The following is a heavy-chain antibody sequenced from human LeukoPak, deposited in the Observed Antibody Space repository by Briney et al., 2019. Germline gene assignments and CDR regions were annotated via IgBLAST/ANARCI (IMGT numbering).Heavy chain of an antibody. V-gene: IGHV3-30*18. CDR1: GFTFSSYG. Sequence: GGSLRLSCAASGFTFSSYGMHWVRQAPGKGLEWVAVISYDGSNKYYADSMKGRFTISRDNSKNTLYLQMNSLRAEDTAVYYCAKREQWLAVYYYYGMDVWGQGTTVTVSS. J-gene: IGHJ6*02. CDR3: AKREQWLAVYYYYGMDV. CDR2: ISYDGSNK. D-gene: IGHD6-19*01.